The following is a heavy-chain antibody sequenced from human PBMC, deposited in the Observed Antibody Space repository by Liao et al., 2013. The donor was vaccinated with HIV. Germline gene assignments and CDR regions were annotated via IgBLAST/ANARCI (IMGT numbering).Heavy chain of an antibody. V-gene: IGHV4-4*07. CDR3: ARDPSFWSGPAY. CDR2: IYASGTT. Sequence: QVQLQESGPGLVKPSETLSLTCTVSGGSIRSYYWSWIRQPAGKGLEWIGRIYASGTTNYNPSLQSRVTMSVDTSKNQFSLKLSSVTAADTAVYYCARDPSFWSGPAYWGQGTLVTVSS. D-gene: IGHD3-3*01. CDR1: GGSIRSYY. J-gene: IGHJ4*02.